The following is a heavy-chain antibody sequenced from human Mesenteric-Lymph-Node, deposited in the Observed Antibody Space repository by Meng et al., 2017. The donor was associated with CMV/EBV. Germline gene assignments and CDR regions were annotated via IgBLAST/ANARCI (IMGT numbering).Heavy chain of an antibody. CDR2: INGHNGNT. CDR3: ARDRDTYYDFSCGYYRGYYLDS. CDR1: GYTFTTYG. J-gene: IGHJ4*02. D-gene: IGHD3-3*01. Sequence: ASVKVSCKASGYTFTTYGVSWVRQAPGQGLEWMGWINGHNGNTNYARKLQGRVTMTTDTSTRTAYMELTSLRYDETAVYYCARDRDTYYDFSCGYYRGYYLDSWGQGTLVTVSS. V-gene: IGHV1-18*01.